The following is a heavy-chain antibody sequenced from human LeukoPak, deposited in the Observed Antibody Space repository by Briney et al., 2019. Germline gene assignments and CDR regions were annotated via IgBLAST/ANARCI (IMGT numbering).Heavy chain of an antibody. V-gene: IGHV1-2*02. J-gene: IGHJ4*02. CDR1: GYTFTGYY. Sequence: ASVKVSCKASGYTFTGYYLHWVRQAPGQGLEWMGWIHPNSGGTNFAQKFQGRVTMTRDTSITTAYMELSGLTSDDTAVFYCARIRNYFDYWGQGTLVTVSS. CDR3: ARIRNYFDY. CDR2: IHPNSGGT.